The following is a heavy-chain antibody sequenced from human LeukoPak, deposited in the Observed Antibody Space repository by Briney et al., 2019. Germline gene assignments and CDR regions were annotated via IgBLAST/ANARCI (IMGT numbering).Heavy chain of an antibody. CDR3: TTDVSCRGGSCSSFDY. V-gene: IGHV3-15*01. CDR2: IKSKTDGGTT. Sequence: PGGSLRLSCAASGFTFSKAWMSWVRQAPGKGLEWVGRIKSKTDGGTTDYAAPVKGRFTISRDDSKNTLYLQMNSLKTEDTAVHYCTTDVSCRGGSCSSFDYWGQGTLVTVSS. J-gene: IGHJ4*02. CDR1: GFTFSKAW. D-gene: IGHD2-15*01.